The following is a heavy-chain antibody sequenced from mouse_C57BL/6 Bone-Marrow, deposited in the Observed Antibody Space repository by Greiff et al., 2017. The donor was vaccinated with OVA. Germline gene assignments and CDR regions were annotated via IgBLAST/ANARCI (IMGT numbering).Heavy chain of an antibody. D-gene: IGHD2-1*01. V-gene: IGHV1-55*01. J-gene: IGHJ2*01. CDR2: IYPGGGST. CDR1: GYTFTSYW. Sequence: QVQLQQPGAELVKPGASVKMSCKASGYTFTSYWITWVQQRPGQGLEWIGAIYPGGGSTNYNENFKSKATLTVDTSSSTAYMQLISLTSEDAAVYYCAKEEIYYGNYVGDYFDYWGQGTTLTVSS. CDR3: AKEEIYYGNYVGDYFDY.